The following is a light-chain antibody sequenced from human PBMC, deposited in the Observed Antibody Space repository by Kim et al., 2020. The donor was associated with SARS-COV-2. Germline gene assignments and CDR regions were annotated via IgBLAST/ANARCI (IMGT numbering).Light chain of an antibody. CDR1: NSDLGSNY. V-gene: IGLV1-47*01. J-gene: IGLJ1*01. CDR3: AAWDDSLSGYV. CDR2: RNN. Sequence: GQRVNISCSGTNSDLGSNYVYRYQQLPGTAPKLLIYRNNQRPSGVPDRFSGSKSGTSASLAISGLRSEDEADYYCAAWDDSLSGYVFGTGTKVTVL.